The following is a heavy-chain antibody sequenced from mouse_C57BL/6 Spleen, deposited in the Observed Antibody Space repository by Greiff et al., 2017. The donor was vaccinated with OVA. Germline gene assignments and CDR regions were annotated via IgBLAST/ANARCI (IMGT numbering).Heavy chain of an antibody. CDR1: GYSITSGYY. CDR3: AREGSYYFDY. Sequence: DVKLVESGPGLVKPSQSLSLTCSVTGYSITSGYYWNWIRQFPGNKLEWMGYISYDGSNNYNPSLKNRISITRDTSKNQFFLKLNSVTTEDTATYYCAREGSYYFDYWGQGTTLTVSS. V-gene: IGHV3-6*01. CDR2: ISYDGSN. J-gene: IGHJ2*01.